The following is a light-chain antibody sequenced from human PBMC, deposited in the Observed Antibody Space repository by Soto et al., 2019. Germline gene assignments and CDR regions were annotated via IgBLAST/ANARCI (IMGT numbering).Light chain of an antibody. J-gene: IGKJ4*01. Sequence: EIVMTQSPGTLSVSPGERATLSCRASQSISSSYLAWYQQRPGQAPRLLIYGASTRATGIPARFSGSGSGTEFTLTLSRLQSEDFAVYYCQQYNNWHPLTLGGGNRVEIK. CDR1: QSISSSY. CDR2: GAS. CDR3: QQYNNWHPLT. V-gene: IGKV3-15*01.